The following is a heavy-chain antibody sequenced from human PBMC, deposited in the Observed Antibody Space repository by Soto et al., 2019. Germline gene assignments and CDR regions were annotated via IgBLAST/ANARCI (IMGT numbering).Heavy chain of an antibody. CDR1: GGTFSNYA. Sequence: QVQLVQSGAEVKKPGSSVKVSCKASGGTFSNYAISWVRQAPGQGLEWMGGITPIFGTANYAQKFQGRVTITADKSMSTAYMGLSRLRSEDTAVYYCAQTLGLAVAGPGRFDLWGRGTLVTVS. V-gene: IGHV1-69*14. D-gene: IGHD6-19*01. J-gene: IGHJ2*01. CDR2: ITPIFGTA. CDR3: AQTLGLAVAGPGRFDL.